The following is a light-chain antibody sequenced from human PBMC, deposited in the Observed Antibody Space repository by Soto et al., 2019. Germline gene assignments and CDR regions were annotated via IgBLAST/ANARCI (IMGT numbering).Light chain of an antibody. Sequence: EIVMTQSPATLSVSPGERATLSRRASQSVSSNLAWYQQKPGQAPRLIVYGASTRATGIPARFSGSGSGTEFTLTISSLQSEDFAVYYCQQYSNWPSITFGQGTRLEIK. CDR2: GAS. V-gene: IGKV3-15*01. CDR1: QSVSSN. CDR3: QQYSNWPSIT. J-gene: IGKJ5*01.